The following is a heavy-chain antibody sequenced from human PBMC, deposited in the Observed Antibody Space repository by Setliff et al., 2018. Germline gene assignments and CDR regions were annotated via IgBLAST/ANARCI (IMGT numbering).Heavy chain of an antibody. V-gene: IGHV3-30-3*01. CDR1: GFTFSAAW. Sequence: PGGSLRLSCAASGFTFSAAWMTWVRQAPGKGLEWVAAISYDGSNKYYADSVKGRFTISRDNSKNTLYLQMNSLRAEDTAVYYCARGRLGDGWLRFQSAGGMDVWGQGTTVTVSS. CDR3: ARGRLGDGWLRFQSAGGMDV. J-gene: IGHJ6*02. CDR2: ISYDGSNK. D-gene: IGHD5-12*01.